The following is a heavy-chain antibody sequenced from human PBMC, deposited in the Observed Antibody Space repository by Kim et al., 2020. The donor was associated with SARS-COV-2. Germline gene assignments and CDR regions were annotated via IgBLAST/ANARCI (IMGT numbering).Heavy chain of an antibody. J-gene: IGHJ4*02. V-gene: IGHV4-59*01. CDR3: ARGGYDSSGYYPHYFDY. CDR1: GGSISSYY. Sequence: SETLSLTCTVSGGSISSYYWSWIRQPPGKGLEWIGYIYYSGSTNYNPSLKSRVTISVDTSKNQFSLKLSSVTAADTAVYYCARGGYDSSGYYPHYFDYWGQGTLVTVSS. D-gene: IGHD3-22*01. CDR2: IYYSGST.